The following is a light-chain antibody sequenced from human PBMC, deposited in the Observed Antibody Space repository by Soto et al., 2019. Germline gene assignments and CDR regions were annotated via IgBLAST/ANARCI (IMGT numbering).Light chain of an antibody. Sequence: QSALTQPASVSGSPGQSITISCTGTSSDVAGYNYVSWYQQHPGTVPKLVIYEVNYRPSGVSNRFSGSRSGNTASLTISGLQAEDEADYYCSSYSSSTTLGVFGGGTKVTVL. CDR1: SSDVAGYNY. CDR2: EVN. J-gene: IGLJ2*01. V-gene: IGLV2-14*01. CDR3: SSYSSSTTLGV.